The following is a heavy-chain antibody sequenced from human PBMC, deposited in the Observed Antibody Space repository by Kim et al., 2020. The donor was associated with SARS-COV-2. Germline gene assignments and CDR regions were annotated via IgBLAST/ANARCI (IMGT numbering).Heavy chain of an antibody. V-gene: IGHV3-30*18. J-gene: IGHJ5*02. D-gene: IGHD3-10*01. CDR1: GFTFSSYG. Sequence: GGSLRLSCAASGFTFSSYGMHWVRQAPGKGLEWVAVILYDGSNKYYADSVKGRFTISRDNSKNTLYLQMNSLRAEDTAVYYCAKDGRRGFGETMGWFDPWGQGTLVTVSS. CDR3: AKDGRRGFGETMGWFDP. CDR2: ILYDGSNK.